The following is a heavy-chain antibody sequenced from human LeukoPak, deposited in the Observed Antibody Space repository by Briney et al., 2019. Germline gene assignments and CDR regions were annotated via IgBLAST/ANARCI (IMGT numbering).Heavy chain of an antibody. CDR3: AKRYYYGSGSYYPADY. CDR1: GFTFSSYA. V-gene: IGHV3-23*01. CDR2: ISGSGGST. D-gene: IGHD3-10*01. J-gene: IGHJ4*02. Sequence: GGSLRLSCAASGFTFSSYAMSWVRQAPGKGLEWVSAISGSGGSTYYADSVKGRLTISRDNSKNTLYLQMNSLRAEDTAVYYCAKRYYYGSGSYYPADYWGQGTLVTVSS.